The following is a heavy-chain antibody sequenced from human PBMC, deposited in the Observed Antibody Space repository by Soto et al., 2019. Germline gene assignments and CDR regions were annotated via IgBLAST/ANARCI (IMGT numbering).Heavy chain of an antibody. V-gene: IGHV3-23*01. CDR2: ISSYDGSA. CDR1: GFTFTRYA. J-gene: IGHJ4*02. CDR3: AKEGGYFDY. Sequence: EVHLLQSGGGLVQPGGSLRLSCAASGFTFTRYAMSWVRQAPGKGLEWVSTISSYDGSASYADSVRGRFTISRDTSRHMVFLQMNSMRAEDTAVYYCAKEGGYFDYWGQGTLVTVSS. D-gene: IGHD3-16*01.